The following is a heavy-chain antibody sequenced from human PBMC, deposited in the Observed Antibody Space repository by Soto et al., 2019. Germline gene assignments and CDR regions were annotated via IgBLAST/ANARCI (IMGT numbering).Heavy chain of an antibody. J-gene: IGHJ6*02. CDR2: INHSGST. V-gene: IGHV4-34*01. CDR3: ARGGPYYGSGSYYKRRYYYGMDV. CDR1: GGSFSGYY. Sequence: PSETLSLTCAVYGGSFSGYYWSWVRQPPGKGLEWIGEINHSGSTNYNPSLKSRVTISVDTSKNQFSLKLSSVTAADTAVYYCARGGPYYGSGSYYKRRYYYGMDVWGQGTTVS. D-gene: IGHD3-10*01.